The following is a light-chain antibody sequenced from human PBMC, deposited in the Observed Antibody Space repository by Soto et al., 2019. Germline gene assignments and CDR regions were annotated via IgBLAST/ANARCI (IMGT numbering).Light chain of an antibody. J-gene: IGKJ5*01. CDR2: GAS. V-gene: IGKV3-15*01. CDR3: QQYKNWPL. Sequence: EIVLTQSPGTLSLSPWEIATLSCRTSHSVNSHVAWYQQKPGQAPRLLLYGASTRATGIPVRFSGSGFGTEFTLTISSLQSEDFAVYYCQQYKNWPLFGQGTRLEIK. CDR1: HSVNSH.